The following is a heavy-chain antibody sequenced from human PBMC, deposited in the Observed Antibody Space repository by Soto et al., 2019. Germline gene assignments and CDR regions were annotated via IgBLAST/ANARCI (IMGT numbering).Heavy chain of an antibody. Sequence: EVQLVESGGGLVQPGGSLRLSCVASGFTFSSYSMNWVRQAPGKGLEWVSYISGSGSTRYSGDSVKGRFTISRDNAKNSLYLQMNNLRDEDTAVYYCARSACVRGGSCYSGLFYPWGQGTLVTVSS. D-gene: IGHD2-15*01. CDR2: ISGSGSTR. J-gene: IGHJ5*02. CDR1: GFTFSSYS. V-gene: IGHV3-48*02. CDR3: ARSACVRGGSCYSGLFYP.